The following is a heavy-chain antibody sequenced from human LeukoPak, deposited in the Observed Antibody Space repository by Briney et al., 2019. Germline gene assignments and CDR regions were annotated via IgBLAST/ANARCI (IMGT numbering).Heavy chain of an antibody. CDR1: GYSFTSYW. V-gene: IGHV5-51*01. Sequence: GESLKISCKGSGYSFTSYWIGWVRQLPGKGLEWMGIIYPGDSDTRYSPSFQGQVTISADKSISTAYLQWSSLKASDTAMYYCARDLCSGGSCYPGVYFQHWGQGTLVTVSS. J-gene: IGHJ1*01. D-gene: IGHD2-15*01. CDR2: IYPGDSDT. CDR3: ARDLCSGGSCYPGVYFQH.